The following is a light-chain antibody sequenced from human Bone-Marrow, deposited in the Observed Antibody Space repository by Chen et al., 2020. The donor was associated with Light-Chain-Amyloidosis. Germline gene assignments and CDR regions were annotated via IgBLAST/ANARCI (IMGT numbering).Light chain of an antibody. CDR1: ALPTKY. CDR2: SDT. J-gene: IGLJ2*01. V-gene: IGLV3-25*03. Sequence: SYELTQPPSVSVSPGQTARITCSGDALPTKYAYWYQQKPGQAPVLVIHSDTERPSGFSERFSGSSSGTTATLTISGVQAEDEADYHCQSADSSGTYEVIFGGGTKLTVL. CDR3: QSADSSGTYEVI.